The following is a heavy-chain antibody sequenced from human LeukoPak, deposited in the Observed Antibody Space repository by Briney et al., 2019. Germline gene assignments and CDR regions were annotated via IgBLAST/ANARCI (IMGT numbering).Heavy chain of an antibody. Sequence: KPGGSLRLSCAASGFTFSDYHMSWIRQAPGKGLEWVSYISSSGTTIYYADSVKGRFTVSRGNAKNSLYLQMNSLRAEDTAVYYCARRTVTRDWYFDLWGRGTLVTVSS. D-gene: IGHD4-17*01. CDR3: ARRTVTRDWYFDL. J-gene: IGHJ2*01. CDR2: ISSSGTTI. CDR1: GFTFSDYH. V-gene: IGHV3-11*01.